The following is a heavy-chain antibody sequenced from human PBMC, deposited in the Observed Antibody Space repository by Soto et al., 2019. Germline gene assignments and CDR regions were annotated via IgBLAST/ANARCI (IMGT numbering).Heavy chain of an antibody. J-gene: IGHJ5*02. Sequence: GESLKISCKGSGYSFTSYWISWVRQMPGKGLEWMGRIDPSDSYTNYSLSFQGHVTISADKSISTAYLQWSSLKASDTAMYYCARFSAYYYDSSGLGDHNWFDPWGQGTLVTVSS. V-gene: IGHV5-10-1*01. CDR3: ARFSAYYYDSSGLGDHNWFDP. D-gene: IGHD3-22*01. CDR1: GYSFTSYW. CDR2: IDPSDSYT.